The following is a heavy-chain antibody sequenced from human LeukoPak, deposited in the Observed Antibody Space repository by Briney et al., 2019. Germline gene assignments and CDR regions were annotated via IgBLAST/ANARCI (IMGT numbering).Heavy chain of an antibody. V-gene: IGHV4-4*07. CDR2: IYTSGST. CDR1: GGSISSYY. Sequence: ASETLSLTCTVSGGSISSYYWSWIRQPAGKGLEWIGRIYTSGSTNYNPSLKSRVTMSVDTSKNQFSLKLSSVTAADTAVYYCARDLGSDYYGSGSYYKGINWFDPWGQGTLVTVSS. D-gene: IGHD3-10*01. J-gene: IGHJ5*02. CDR3: ARDLGSDYYGSGSYYKGINWFDP.